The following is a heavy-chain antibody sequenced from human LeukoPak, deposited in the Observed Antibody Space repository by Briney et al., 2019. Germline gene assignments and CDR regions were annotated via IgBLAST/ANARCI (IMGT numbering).Heavy chain of an antibody. CDR1: GFTFSSYS. CDR3: ARDGGYSSSWHSFDY. CDR2: ISSSSSAI. Sequence: GGSLRLSCAASGFTFSSYSMNWVRQAPGKGLEWVSYISSSSSAIYYADSVKGRFTISRDNAKNSLYLQMNSLRAEDTAVYYCARDGGYSSSWHSFDYWGQGTLVTVSS. D-gene: IGHD6-13*01. J-gene: IGHJ4*02. V-gene: IGHV3-48*04.